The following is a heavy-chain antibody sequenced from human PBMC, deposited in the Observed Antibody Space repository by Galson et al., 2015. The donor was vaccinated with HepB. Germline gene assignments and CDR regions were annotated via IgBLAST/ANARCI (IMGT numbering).Heavy chain of an antibody. J-gene: IGHJ6*02. V-gene: IGHV3-23*01. CDR3: AKESGREWEHGWGLFYYYGMDV. D-gene: IGHD1-26*01. CDR2: ISGSGGST. CDR1: GFTFSGYA. Sequence: SLRLSCAASGFTFSGYAMSWVRQAPGKGLEWVSAISGSGGSTYYADSVKGRFTISRDNSKNTLYLQMNSLRAEDTAVYYCAKESGREWEHGWGLFYYYGMDVWGQGTTVTVSS.